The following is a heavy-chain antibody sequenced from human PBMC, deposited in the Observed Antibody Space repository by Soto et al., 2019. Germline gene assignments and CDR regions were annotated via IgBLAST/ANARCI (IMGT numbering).Heavy chain of an antibody. CDR1: GFTFSSYG. J-gene: IGHJ4*02. CDR2: ISYDGSNK. V-gene: IGHV3-30*18. Sequence: QVQLVESGGGVVQPGRSLRLSCAASGFTFSSYGMHWVRQAPGKGLEWVAVISYDGSNKYYADSVKGRFTISRDNSKNTLYLQMNSLRAEDTAVYYCAKDSVLRFLEWFALAYYFDYWGQGTLVTVSS. CDR3: AKDSVLRFLEWFALAYYFDY. D-gene: IGHD3-3*01.